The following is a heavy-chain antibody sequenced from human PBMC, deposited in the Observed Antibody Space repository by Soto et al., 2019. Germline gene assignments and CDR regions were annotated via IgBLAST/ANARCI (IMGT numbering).Heavy chain of an antibody. CDR2: IYPGDSDT. Sequence: GESLKISCKGSGYSFTSYWIGWVRQMPGKGLEWMGIIYPGDSDTRYSPSFQGQVTISADKSISTAYLQWSSLKASDTAMYYCARPRIVGAPNDAFDIWGQGTMVTVS. D-gene: IGHD1-26*01. CDR1: GYSFTSYW. CDR3: ARPRIVGAPNDAFDI. J-gene: IGHJ3*02. V-gene: IGHV5-51*01.